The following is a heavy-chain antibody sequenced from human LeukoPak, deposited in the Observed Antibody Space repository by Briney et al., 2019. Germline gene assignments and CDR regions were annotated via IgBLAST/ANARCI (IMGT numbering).Heavy chain of an antibody. D-gene: IGHD5-12*01. CDR3: ARVGSGYANDY. J-gene: IGHJ4*02. CDR2: IYYSGST. V-gene: IGHV4-59*01. Sequence: SETLSLTCTASGGPISSYYWSWIRQPPGKGLEWIGYIYYSGSTNYNPSLKSRVTISVDTSKNQFSLKLSSVTAADTAVYYCARVGSGYANDYWGQGTLVTVSS. CDR1: GGPISSYY.